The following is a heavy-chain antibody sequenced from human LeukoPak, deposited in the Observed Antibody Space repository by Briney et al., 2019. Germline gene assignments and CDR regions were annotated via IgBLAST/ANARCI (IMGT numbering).Heavy chain of an antibody. CDR2: IYYTGST. Sequence: KPSETLSLTCTVSGDSIRSYYWNWIRRPPGKGLEWIGYIYYTGSTSYNPSLKSRVTISLDTSKSQFSLRLTSVTAADTAVYYCARSIDLDYGDYGTWFDPWGQGTLVTVSS. CDR1: GDSIRSYY. V-gene: IGHV4-59*08. D-gene: IGHD4-17*01. J-gene: IGHJ5*02. CDR3: ARSIDLDYGDYGTWFDP.